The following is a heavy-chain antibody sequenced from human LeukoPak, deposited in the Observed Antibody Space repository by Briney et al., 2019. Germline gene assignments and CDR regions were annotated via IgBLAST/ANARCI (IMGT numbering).Heavy chain of an antibody. J-gene: IGHJ3*02. Sequence: GASVKVSCKASGYTFTGYYMHWVRQAPGQGLEWMGRINPNSGGTNYAQKFQGRVTMTRDTSISTAYMELSRLRSDDTAVYYCARGNIVVVPAADTPDAFDIWGQGTMVTVSS. CDR2: INPNSGGT. D-gene: IGHD2-2*01. CDR1: GYTFTGYY. V-gene: IGHV1-2*06. CDR3: ARGNIVVVPAADTPDAFDI.